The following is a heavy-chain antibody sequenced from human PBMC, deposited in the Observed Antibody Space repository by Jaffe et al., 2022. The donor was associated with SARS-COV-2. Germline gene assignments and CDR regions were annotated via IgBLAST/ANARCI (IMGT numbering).Heavy chain of an antibody. J-gene: IGHJ6*02. D-gene: IGHD3-3*01. CDR2: IYTSGST. CDR3: ARETYYDFWSGYSAPYGMDV. CDR1: GGSISSGSYY. Sequence: QVQLQESGPGLVKPSQTLSLTCTVSGGSISSGSYYWSWIRQPAGKGLEWIGRIYTSGSTNYNPSLKSRVTISVDTSKNQFSLKLSSVTAADTAVYYCARETYYDFWSGYSAPYGMDVWGQGTTVTVSS. V-gene: IGHV4-61*02.